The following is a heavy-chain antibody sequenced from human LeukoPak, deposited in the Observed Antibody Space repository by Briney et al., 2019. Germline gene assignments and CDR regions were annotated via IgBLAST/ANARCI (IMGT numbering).Heavy chain of an antibody. CDR2: ISGSNGNT. CDR3: ARSGRGTYYYFDL. J-gene: IGHJ4*02. Sequence: ASVKVSCNASGYTFTSYGISCVPHAPGQGLEWMGWISGSNGNTNYAQKFQGRVSMTADTSTSTAYMELRSLRSDDTAVYYCARSGRGTYYYFDLWGQGTLVTVSS. V-gene: IGHV1-18*01. D-gene: IGHD1-26*01. CDR1: GYTFTSYG.